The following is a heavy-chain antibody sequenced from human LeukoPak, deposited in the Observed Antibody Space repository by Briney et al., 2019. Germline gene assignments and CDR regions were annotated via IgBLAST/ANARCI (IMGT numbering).Heavy chain of an antibody. Sequence: PGESLKISCKASGYTFFTYWIGWVRHMPGKGLEWMGIIYPHDSDTKYSPSFQGQVTVSADKSTSTAYLQWRSLKASDSAIYYCARFTGVEFSPYDSSGIEGFFDFWGQGTPVTVSS. V-gene: IGHV5-51*01. CDR2: IYPHDSDT. D-gene: IGHD3-22*01. J-gene: IGHJ4*02. CDR3: ARFTGVEFSPYDSSGIEGFFDF. CDR1: GYTFFTYW.